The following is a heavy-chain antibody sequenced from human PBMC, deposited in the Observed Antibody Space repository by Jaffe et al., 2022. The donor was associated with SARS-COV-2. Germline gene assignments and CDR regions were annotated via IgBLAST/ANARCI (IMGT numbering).Heavy chain of an antibody. Sequence: EVHLVESGGGLVQPGGSLRLSCAASGFSFSNYAMNWVRQAPGKGLEWVAGISANADSTFYADSVKGRFTISRDNSNNALYLQMNSLRAEDTATYYCAKHFAGWLLYNDHWGQGILVTVSS. J-gene: IGHJ4*02. CDR3: AKHFAGWLLYNDH. D-gene: IGHD3-9*01. CDR2: ISANADST. CDR1: GFSFSNYA. V-gene: IGHV3-23*04.